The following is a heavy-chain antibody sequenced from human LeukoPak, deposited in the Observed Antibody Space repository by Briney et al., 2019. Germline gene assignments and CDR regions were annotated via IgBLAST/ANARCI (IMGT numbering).Heavy chain of an antibody. CDR2: IYSDGST. CDR1: GFIVSGDF. D-gene: IGHD5-12*01. CDR3: ARSVDIDY. Sequence: GGSLRLSCAASGFIVSGDFMSWVRQAPGKGLEWVSVIYSDGSTYYADSVKGRFTISRDNSKNSLYLQMNSLRAEDTAVYYCARSVDIDYWGQGTLVTVSS. V-gene: IGHV3-66*01. J-gene: IGHJ4*02.